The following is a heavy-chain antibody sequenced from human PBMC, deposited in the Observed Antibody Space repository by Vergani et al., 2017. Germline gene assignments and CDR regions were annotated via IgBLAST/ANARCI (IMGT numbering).Heavy chain of an antibody. CDR1: GFTFNPYA. D-gene: IGHD5-24*01. CDR2: IRDSGGST. J-gene: IGHJ4*02. CDR3: GRGSDNYN. Sequence: EVQLLESGGDLVQPGGSLRLSCAASGFTFNPYAMNWVRQAPGKGLEWVSGIRDSGGSTYYADSVKGRFTISRDNSKNTLYLQMNSLRVEDTAVYYCGRGSDNYNWGQGTLVTVSS. V-gene: IGHV3-23*01.